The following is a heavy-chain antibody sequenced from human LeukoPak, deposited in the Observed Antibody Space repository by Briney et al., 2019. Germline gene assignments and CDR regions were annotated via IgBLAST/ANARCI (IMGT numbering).Heavy chain of an antibody. J-gene: IGHJ4*02. CDR3: ARGSDYGDYGDY. D-gene: IGHD4-17*01. Sequence: ASVKVSCKASGYTFTSYGISWVRQAPGQGLEGMGWISAYNGNTNYAQKLQGRVTMTTDTSTTTAYMELRSLRSDDTAVYFCARGSDYGDYGDYWGQGTLVTVSS. CDR2: ISAYNGNT. CDR1: GYTFTSYG. V-gene: IGHV1-18*01.